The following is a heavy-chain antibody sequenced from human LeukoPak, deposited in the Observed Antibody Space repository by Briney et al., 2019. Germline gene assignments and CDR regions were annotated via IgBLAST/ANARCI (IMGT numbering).Heavy chain of an antibody. CDR3: ARLGSIAAAGTPDY. V-gene: IGHV3-11*06. D-gene: IGHD6-13*01. J-gene: IGHJ4*02. Sequence: GGSLRLSCAASGFTFSDYYMSWIRQAPGKGLEWVSYISGTSSYTTYADSVKGRFTISRDNAKNSLYLQMNSLRGEDTAVYYCARLGSIAAAGTPDYWGRGTLVTVSS. CDR1: GFTFSDYY. CDR2: ISGTSSYT.